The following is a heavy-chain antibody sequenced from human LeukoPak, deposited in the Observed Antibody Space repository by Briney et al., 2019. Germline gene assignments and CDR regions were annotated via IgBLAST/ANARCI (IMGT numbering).Heavy chain of an antibody. D-gene: IGHD5-12*01. CDR1: GGSISSSNYY. Sequence: PSETLSLTCTVSGGSISSSNYYWSWIRQPAGKGLEWIGRIYPTGSTNYNPSLKSRVTISVDTSKNQFSLKLSSVTAADTAVYYCVRDTGYVRSFDIWGQGTMVTVSS. CDR2: IYPTGST. V-gene: IGHV4-61*02. J-gene: IGHJ3*02. CDR3: VRDTGYVRSFDI.